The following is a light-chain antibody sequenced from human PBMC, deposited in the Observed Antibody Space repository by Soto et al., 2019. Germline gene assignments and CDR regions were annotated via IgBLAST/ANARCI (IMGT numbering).Light chain of an antibody. CDR2: AAS. CDR1: QSVRNNY. Sequence: EIVLTQSPGTLSLSPGERATLSCRASQSVRNNYLAWYQQRPGQAPRLIIYAASSRATGIPDRFSGSGSGTDFTLTISRLEPEDFAVYYCQQYGTSPRTFGQGTKVDIK. CDR3: QQYGTSPRT. V-gene: IGKV3-20*01. J-gene: IGKJ1*01.